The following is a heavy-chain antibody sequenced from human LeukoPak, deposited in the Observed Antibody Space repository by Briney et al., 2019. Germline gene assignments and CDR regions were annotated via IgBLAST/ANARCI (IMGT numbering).Heavy chain of an antibody. CDR1: GASVSNFY. CDR3: ARDSTYYSNTIYYYYYGMDV. Sequence: PSETLSLTCTVSGASVSNFYWTWIRQPPGKGLEYIGYISYSGNTYYNPSLNSRVTMSLDTSENQFSLRLSSVTAADTAVYYCARDSTYYSNTIYYYYYGMDVWGQGTTVTVSS. D-gene: IGHD4-4*01. CDR2: ISYSGNT. V-gene: IGHV4-59*02. J-gene: IGHJ6*02.